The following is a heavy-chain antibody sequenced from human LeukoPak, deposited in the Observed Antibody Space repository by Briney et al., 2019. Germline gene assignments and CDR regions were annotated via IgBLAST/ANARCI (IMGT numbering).Heavy chain of an antibody. J-gene: IGHJ3*02. CDR2: IYYSGST. V-gene: IGHV4-61*01. CDR3: ARTRRLWFGELSLSEYDAFDI. Sequence: SETLSLTCTVSGGSISSSSYYWSWIRQPPGKGLEWIGYIYYSGSTNYNPSLKSRVTISVDTSKNQFSLKLSSVTAADTAVYYCARTRRLWFGELSLSEYDAFDIWGQGTMVTVSS. CDR1: GGSISSSSYY. D-gene: IGHD3-10*01.